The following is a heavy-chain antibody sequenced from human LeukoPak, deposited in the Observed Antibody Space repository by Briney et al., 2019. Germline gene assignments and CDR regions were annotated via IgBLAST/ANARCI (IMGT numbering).Heavy chain of an antibody. D-gene: IGHD4-17*01. Sequence: ASVKVSCKASGYTFTHYIINWVRQAPGQGLEWMGKISAYNSYTTYAQKFQGRIAMTTDTSTNTAYMDLRSLRSDDTAFYYCAREGADDHGRLLWFDPWGQGTLVTVSS. CDR3: AREGADDHGRLLWFDP. J-gene: IGHJ5*02. V-gene: IGHV1-18*01. CDR2: ISAYNSYT. CDR1: GYTFTHYI.